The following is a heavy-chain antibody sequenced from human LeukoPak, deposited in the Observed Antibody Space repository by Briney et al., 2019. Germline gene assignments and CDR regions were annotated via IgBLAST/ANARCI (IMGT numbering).Heavy chain of an antibody. CDR3: AKREYYDNTGYYSDF. CDR2: IYYSGST. Sequence: PSETLSLTCTVSGGSISSSSCYWGWIRQPPGKGLEWIGSIYYSGSTYYNPSLKSQVTISVDTSKNHFSLKLSSVTAADTAVYYCAKREYYDNTGYYSDFWGQGTLVTVSS. CDR1: GGSISSSSCY. D-gene: IGHD3-22*01. V-gene: IGHV4-39*02. J-gene: IGHJ4*02.